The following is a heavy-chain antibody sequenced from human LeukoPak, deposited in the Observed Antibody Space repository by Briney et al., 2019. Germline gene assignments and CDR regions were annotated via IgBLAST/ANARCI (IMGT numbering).Heavy chain of an antibody. CDR2: INPNSGGT. D-gene: IGHD3-22*01. Sequence: ASVKVSCTASGYTFNTYGITWVRQAPGQGLEWMGWINPNSGGTNYAQKFQGRVTMTRDTSISTAYMELSRLRSDDTAVYYCARDERYDSSGYPFDYWGQGTLVTVSS. CDR3: ARDERYDSSGYPFDY. CDR1: GYTFNTYG. J-gene: IGHJ4*02. V-gene: IGHV1-2*02.